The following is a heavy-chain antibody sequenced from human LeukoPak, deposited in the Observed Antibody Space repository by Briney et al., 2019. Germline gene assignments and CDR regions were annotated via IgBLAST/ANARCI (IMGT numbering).Heavy chain of an antibody. J-gene: IGHJ6*04. Sequence: PSETLSLTCTVSGGSISSYYWSWIRQPPGKGLEWIGYIYYSGSTNYNPSLKSRVTISVDTSKNQFSLKLSSVTAADTAVYYCARDTQSHNWNRYYYYGMDVWGKGTTVTVSS. CDR2: IYYSGST. CDR3: ARDTQSHNWNRYYYYGMDV. CDR1: GGSISSYY. V-gene: IGHV4-59*01. D-gene: IGHD1-1*01.